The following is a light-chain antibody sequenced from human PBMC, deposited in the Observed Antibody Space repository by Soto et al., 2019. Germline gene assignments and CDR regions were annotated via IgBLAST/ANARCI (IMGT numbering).Light chain of an antibody. J-gene: IGKJ4*01. Sequence: DIQMTQSPSTLSASVGDTVTITCRASESIDNWLAWYQQKPGKAPKXLIYKASNLESGVPSRFSGSGSGTDLTLTISSLQPEDVETYYCQKCKVAPFTFGGGTKVDIK. CDR3: QKCKVAPFT. CDR2: KAS. V-gene: IGKV1-5*03. CDR1: ESIDNW.